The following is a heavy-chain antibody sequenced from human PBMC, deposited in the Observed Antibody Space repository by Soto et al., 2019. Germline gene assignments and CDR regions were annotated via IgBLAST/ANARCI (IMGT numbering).Heavy chain of an antibody. CDR1: GGSISSGGYS. D-gene: IGHD5-12*01. CDR3: ARVEEMATRALDY. CDR2: IYHSGST. Sequence: SETLSLTCAVSGGSISSGGYSWSWIRQPPGKGLEWIGYIYHSGSTYYNPSLKSRVTISVDRSKNQFSLKLSSVTAADTAVYYCARVEEMATRALDYWGQGTLVTVS. J-gene: IGHJ4*02. V-gene: IGHV4-30-2*01.